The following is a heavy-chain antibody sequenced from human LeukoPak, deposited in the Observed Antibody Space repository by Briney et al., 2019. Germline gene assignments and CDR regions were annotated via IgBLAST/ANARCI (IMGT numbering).Heavy chain of an antibody. Sequence: GSLRLSCAASGFTFSSYAMSWVRQAPGKGLEWVSAISGSGGSTYYADSVKGRFTISRDNSKNTLYLQMNSLRAEDTAVYYCAKGIRPGHGSGSYMDYWGQGTLVTVSS. D-gene: IGHD3-10*01. CDR1: GFTFSSYA. CDR3: AKGIRPGHGSGSYMDY. CDR2: ISGSGGST. V-gene: IGHV3-23*01. J-gene: IGHJ4*02.